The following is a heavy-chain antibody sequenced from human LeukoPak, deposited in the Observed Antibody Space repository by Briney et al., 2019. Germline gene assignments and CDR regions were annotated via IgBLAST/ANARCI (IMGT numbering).Heavy chain of an antibody. V-gene: IGHV4-34*01. CDR3: ARGHLSHDSSGYLDY. CDR1: GGSFSGYY. Sequence: PSETLSLTCAVYGGSFSGYYWSWIRQPPGKGLEWIGEINRSGSTNYNPSLKSRVTISVDTSKNQFSLKLSSVTAADTAVYYCARGHLSHDSSGYLDYWGQGTLVTVSS. CDR2: INRSGST. D-gene: IGHD3-22*01. J-gene: IGHJ4*02.